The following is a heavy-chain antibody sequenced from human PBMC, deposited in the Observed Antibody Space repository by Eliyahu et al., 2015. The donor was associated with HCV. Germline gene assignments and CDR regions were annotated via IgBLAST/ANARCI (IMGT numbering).Heavy chain of an antibody. V-gene: IGHV3-23*01. J-gene: IGHJ4*02. CDR2: XGGGGVSI. CDR1: GFTFSSHA. D-gene: IGHD3-10*01. CDR3: AKHAGRSRMGIDY. Sequence: EVQLLESGGGLVQPGGSLRLPCXASGFTFSSHAMXWVRQAPGKGXXWVSGXGGGGVSIYYADSVKGRFTISRDNSKNTLYLQMNSLRAEDTAVYYCAKHAGRSRMGIDYWGQGTLVTVSS.